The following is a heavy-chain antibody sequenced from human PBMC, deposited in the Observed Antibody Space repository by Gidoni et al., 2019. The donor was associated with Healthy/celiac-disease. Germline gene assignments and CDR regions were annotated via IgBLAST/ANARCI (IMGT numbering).Heavy chain of an antibody. V-gene: IGHV1-69*01. Sequence: QLQLVQSGAAVTTPGSSVKVSCKASGGTFSSYAIRWVRQATGQGLEWMAGIIPICGRANYAQKVQCRASITADETTSTAYMELSSLRSEETAVYYCARELRYSSSQFDPWGQGTLVTVSS. J-gene: IGHJ5*02. CDR3: ARELRYSSSQFDP. D-gene: IGHD6-13*01. CDR1: GGTFSSYA. CDR2: IIPICGRA.